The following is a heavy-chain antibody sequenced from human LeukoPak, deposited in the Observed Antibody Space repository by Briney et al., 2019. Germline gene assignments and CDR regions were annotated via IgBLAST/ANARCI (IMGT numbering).Heavy chain of an antibody. Sequence: SETLSLTCEVSGYSISSDTYWGWIRQPPGRGLEWLGTIYHTGSTFYNPSLKSRVSISVYTSKNQFSLRFTSVTAADTAVYYCARSHSGWQGHNNWFDPWGQGTLVTVSS. CDR1: GYSISSDTY. CDR2: IYHTGST. V-gene: IGHV4-38-2*01. J-gene: IGHJ5*02. D-gene: IGHD6-19*01. CDR3: ARSHSGWQGHNNWFDP.